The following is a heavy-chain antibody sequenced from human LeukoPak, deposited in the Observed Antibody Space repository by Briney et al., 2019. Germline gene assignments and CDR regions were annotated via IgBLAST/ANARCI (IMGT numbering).Heavy chain of an antibody. V-gene: IGHV3-23*01. J-gene: IGHJ4*02. Sequence: GGSLRLSCAASGFTFSSYTMSWVRQAPGKGLEWVSAISGSGGSTYYADSVKGRFTISRDNSKNTLYLQMNSLRAEDTAVYYCARLTMEGGSGSYYWPISQKLLFDYWGRGTLVTVSS. D-gene: IGHD3-10*01. CDR1: GFTFSSYT. CDR3: ARLTMEGGSGSYYWPISQKLLFDY. CDR2: ISGSGGST.